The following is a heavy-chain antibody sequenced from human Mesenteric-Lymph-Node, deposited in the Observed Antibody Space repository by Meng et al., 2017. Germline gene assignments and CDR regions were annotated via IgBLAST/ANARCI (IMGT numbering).Heavy chain of an antibody. CDR3: ARYAFYGSGTEGDY. Sequence: SETLSLTCTVSGGSISSGNYYWSWIRQPAGKGLEWIGRIHTSGSTNYSPSLKSRVSISLDTSKSQFSLSLSSVTVADTAVYYCARYAFYGSGTEGDYWGQGTLVTVSS. V-gene: IGHV4-61*02. D-gene: IGHD3-10*01. CDR1: GGSISSGNYY. J-gene: IGHJ4*02. CDR2: IHTSGST.